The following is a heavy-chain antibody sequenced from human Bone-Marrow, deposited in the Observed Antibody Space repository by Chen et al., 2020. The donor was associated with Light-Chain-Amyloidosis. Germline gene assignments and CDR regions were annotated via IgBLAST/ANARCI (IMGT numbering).Heavy chain of an antibody. J-gene: IGHJ4*02. D-gene: IGHD1-1*01. V-gene: IGHV3-23*01. CDR3: AKWDWNTNYFDD. CDR2: ISDRGSNT. Sequence: EVQLLESGGGLVQPGGSLRLSCAASGFTFSSQPMSWVRQAPGKGLEWVSGISDRGSNTYYADSMEGRFTVSRGNSKNTLHFPLTLLGPEDTALYYCAKWDWNTNYFDDWGQGTLVTVSS. CDR1: GFTFSSQP.